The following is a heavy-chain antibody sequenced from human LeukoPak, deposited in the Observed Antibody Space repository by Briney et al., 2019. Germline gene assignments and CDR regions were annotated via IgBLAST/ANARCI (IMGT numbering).Heavy chain of an antibody. J-gene: IGHJ5*01. CDR2: IYCSGSA. D-gene: IGHD3-16*02. CDR1: GGSIVTSAYS. V-gene: IGHV4-39*01. CDR3: ATLSGDS. Sequence: SETLSLTCNVSGGSIVTSAYSWGWVRQPPGKGLEYIGNIYCSGSAYYNPSLKSRVTLSVDTSNRQFSLSLTSVTAADTAVYYCATLSGDSWGHGTLVTVSS.